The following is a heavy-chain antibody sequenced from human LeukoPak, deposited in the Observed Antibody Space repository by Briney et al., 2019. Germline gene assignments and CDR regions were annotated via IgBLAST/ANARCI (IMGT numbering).Heavy chain of an antibody. J-gene: IGHJ4*02. V-gene: IGHV4-34*01. CDR2: INHSGST. Sequence: SETLSLTCAVYGGSFSGYYWSWIRHPPGKGLEWIGEINHSGSTNYNPSLKSRVSISVDTSKNQFSLKLSSVTAADTAVYYCASTPQAMGSRGYFDYWGQGTLVTVSS. D-gene: IGHD5-18*01. CDR1: GGSFSGYY. CDR3: ASTPQAMGSRGYFDY.